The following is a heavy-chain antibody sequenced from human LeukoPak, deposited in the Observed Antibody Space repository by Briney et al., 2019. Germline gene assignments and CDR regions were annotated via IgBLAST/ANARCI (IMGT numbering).Heavy chain of an antibody. V-gene: IGHV1-46*01. Sequence: GASVKVSCKASGYTFTSYYMHWVRQAPGQGLEWMGIINPSGGSTSYAQKFQGGVTMTRDTSTSTVYMELSSLRSEDTAVYYCVREESGGYFDYWGQGTLVTVSS. D-gene: IGHD2-8*02. CDR3: VREESGGYFDY. J-gene: IGHJ4*02. CDR2: INPSGGST. CDR1: GYTFTSYY.